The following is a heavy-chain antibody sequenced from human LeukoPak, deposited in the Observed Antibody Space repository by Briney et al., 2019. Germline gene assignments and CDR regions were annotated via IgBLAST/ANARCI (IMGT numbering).Heavy chain of an antibody. CDR3: AKEIYGDSTGGRFQH. V-gene: IGHV3-23*01. CDR2: MSGSGGST. J-gene: IGHJ1*01. CDR1: GFTFSSYA. Sequence: LAGGSLRLSCAASGFTFSSYAMSWVRQAPGKGLEWVSVMSGSGGSTYYADSVKGRFTISRDNSKNTLYLQMNSLRAEDTAVYYCAKEIYGDSTGGRFQHWGQGTLVTVSS. D-gene: IGHD4-17*01.